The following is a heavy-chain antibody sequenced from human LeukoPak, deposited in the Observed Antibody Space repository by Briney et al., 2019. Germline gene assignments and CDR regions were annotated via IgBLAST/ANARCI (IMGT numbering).Heavy chain of an antibody. D-gene: IGHD6-19*01. CDR1: GFIFSSYS. CDR2: ISSSSSH. V-gene: IGHV3-21*01. J-gene: IGHJ4*02. Sequence: GGSLRLSCAASGFIFSSYSINWVRQAPGKGLEWVSSISSSSSHKYADSVKGRFTISRDNAKSLYLQMNSLRAEDTAVYYCARGVSSGWYYFDYWGQGTLVTVSS. CDR3: ARGVSSGWYYFDY.